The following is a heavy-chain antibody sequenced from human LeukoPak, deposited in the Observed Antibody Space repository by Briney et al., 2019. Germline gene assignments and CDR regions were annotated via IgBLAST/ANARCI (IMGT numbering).Heavy chain of an antibody. D-gene: IGHD2-2*01. Sequence: GGSLRLSCAASGFTFSSYSMSWVRQAPGKGLEWVSGISGSGGSTNYADSVKGRFTISRDNSKNTLYLQMNSLRVEDTAVYYCAKDPGYQVVYYFDYWGQGTLVTVSS. CDR3: AKDPGYQVVYYFDY. J-gene: IGHJ4*02. V-gene: IGHV3-23*01. CDR2: ISGSGGST. CDR1: GFTFSSYS.